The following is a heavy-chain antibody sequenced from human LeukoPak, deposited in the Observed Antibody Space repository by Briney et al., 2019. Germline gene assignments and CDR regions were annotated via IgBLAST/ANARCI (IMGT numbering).Heavy chain of an antibody. CDR1: GFTFSSYA. V-gene: IGHV3-64D*06. CDR2: ISSNGGST. D-gene: IGHD3-22*01. J-gene: IGHJ4*02. CDR3: AKGRYYDSRAYYSLDYFDY. Sequence: PGGSLRLSCSASGFTFSSYAMHWVRQAPGKGLEYVSAISSNGGSTYYADSVKGRFTISRDNSKNTLYLQMSSLRAEDTAVYYCAKGRYYDSRAYYSLDYFDYWGQGALVTVSS.